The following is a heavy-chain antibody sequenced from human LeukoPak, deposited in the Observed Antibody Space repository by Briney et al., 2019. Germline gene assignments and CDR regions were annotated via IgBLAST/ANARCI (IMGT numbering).Heavy chain of an antibody. D-gene: IGHD3-10*01. CDR3: ARTPSITMVRGDYYFDY. CDR2: INTNTGNP. V-gene: IGHV7-4-1*02. J-gene: IGHJ4*02. CDR1: GYTFTSYA. Sequence: ASVKVSCKASGYTFTSYAMNWVRQAPGQGLEWMGWINTNTGNPTYAQGFTGRFVFSLDTSVSTAYLQISSLKAEDTAVYYCARTPSITMVRGDYYFDYWGQGTLVTVSS.